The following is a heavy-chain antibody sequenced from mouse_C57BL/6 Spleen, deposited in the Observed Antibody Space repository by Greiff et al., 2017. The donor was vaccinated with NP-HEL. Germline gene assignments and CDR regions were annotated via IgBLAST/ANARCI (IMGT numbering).Heavy chain of an antibody. Sequence: DVHLVESGGGLVKPGGSLKLSCAASGFTFSSYAMSWVRQTPEKRLEWVATISDGGSYTYYPDNVKGRFTISRDNAKNNLYLQMSHLKSEDTAMYYCARSYYGSSYGFAYWGQGTLVTVSA. V-gene: IGHV5-4*01. CDR1: GFTFSSYA. CDR2: ISDGGSYT. D-gene: IGHD1-1*01. J-gene: IGHJ3*01. CDR3: ARSYYGSSYGFAY.